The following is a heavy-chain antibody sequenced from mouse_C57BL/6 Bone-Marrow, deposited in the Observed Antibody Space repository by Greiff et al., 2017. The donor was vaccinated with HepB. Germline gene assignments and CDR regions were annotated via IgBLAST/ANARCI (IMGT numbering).Heavy chain of an antibody. CDR1: DSEVFPIAY. CDR2: ILPSIGRT. V-gene: IGHV15-2*01. Sequence: VHLVESGSELRSPGSSVKLSCKDFDSEVFPIAYMSWVRQKPGNGFEWIGGILPSIGRTIYGEKFEDKATLDADTLSNTAYLELNSLTSEDSAIYYCARDYYGSSYEAWFAYWGQGTLVTVSA. J-gene: IGHJ3*01. D-gene: IGHD1-1*01. CDR3: ARDYYGSSYEAWFAY.